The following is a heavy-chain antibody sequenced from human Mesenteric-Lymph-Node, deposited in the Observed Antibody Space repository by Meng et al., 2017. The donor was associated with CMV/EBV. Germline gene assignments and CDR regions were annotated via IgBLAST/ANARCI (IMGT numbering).Heavy chain of an antibody. CDR3: ARVDDYAFDY. CDR2: IYSGGST. J-gene: IGHJ4*02. V-gene: IGHV3-53*01. CDR1: GFTFSDYA. Sequence: GESLKISCTVSGFTFSDYAMSWVRQAPGKGLEWVSVIYSGGSTYYADSVKGRFTISRDNSKNTLYLQMNSLRAEDTAVYYCARVDDYAFDYWGQGTLVTVSS. D-gene: IGHD4-17*01.